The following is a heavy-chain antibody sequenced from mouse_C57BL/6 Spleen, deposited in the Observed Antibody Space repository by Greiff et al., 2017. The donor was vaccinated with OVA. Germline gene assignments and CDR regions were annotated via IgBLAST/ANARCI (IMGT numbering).Heavy chain of an antibody. CDR3: AKYGNYPYAMDY. CDR1: GYTFTDYY. V-gene: IGHV1-26*01. Sequence: EVQLQQSGPELVKPGASVKISCKASGYTFTDYYMNWVKQSHGKSLEWIGDINPNNGGTSYNQKFKGKATLTVDKSSSTAYMELRSLTSEDSAVYYCAKYGNYPYAMDYWGQGTSVTVSS. D-gene: IGHD2-10*02. CDR2: INPNNGGT. J-gene: IGHJ4*01.